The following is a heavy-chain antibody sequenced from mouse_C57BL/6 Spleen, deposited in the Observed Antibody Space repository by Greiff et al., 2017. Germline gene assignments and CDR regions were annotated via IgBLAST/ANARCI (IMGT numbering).Heavy chain of an antibody. Sequence: VQLQQSGPELVKPGASVKISCKASGYAFSSSWMNWVKQRPGKGLEWIGRIYPGDGDTNYNGKFKGKATLTADKSSSTAYMQLSSLTSEDSAVYFCARSERVLRLVYYFDYWGQGTTLTVSS. CDR3: ARSERVLRLVYYFDY. CDR1: GYAFSSSW. CDR2: IYPGDGDT. J-gene: IGHJ2*01. D-gene: IGHD1-1*01. V-gene: IGHV1-82*01.